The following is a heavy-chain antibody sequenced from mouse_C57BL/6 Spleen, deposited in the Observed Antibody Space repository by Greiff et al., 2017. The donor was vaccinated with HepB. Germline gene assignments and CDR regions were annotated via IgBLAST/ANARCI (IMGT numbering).Heavy chain of an antibody. J-gene: IGHJ1*03. D-gene: IGHD1-1*01. Sequence: DVKLVESGGGLVKPGGSLKLSCAASGFTFSDYGMHWVRQAPEKGLEWVAYISSGSSTIYYADTVKGRFTISRDNAKNTLFLQMTSLRSEDTAMYYCARGYYGSSPHWYFDVWGTGTTVTVSS. CDR1: GFTFSDYG. CDR2: ISSGSSTI. V-gene: IGHV5-17*01. CDR3: ARGYYGSSPHWYFDV.